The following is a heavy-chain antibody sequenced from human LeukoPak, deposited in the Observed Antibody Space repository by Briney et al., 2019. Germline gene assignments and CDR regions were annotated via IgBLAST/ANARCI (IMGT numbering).Heavy chain of an antibody. Sequence: GGSLRLSCAASGFTFSSYAMHRVRQAPGKGLEWVAVISYDGSNKYYADSVKGRFTISRDNSKNTLYLQMNSLRAEDTAVYYCARSRVGASAPPFDYWGQGTLVTVPS. CDR3: ARSRVGASAPPFDY. D-gene: IGHD1-26*01. CDR1: GFTFSSYA. CDR2: ISYDGSNK. V-gene: IGHV3-30*04. J-gene: IGHJ4*02.